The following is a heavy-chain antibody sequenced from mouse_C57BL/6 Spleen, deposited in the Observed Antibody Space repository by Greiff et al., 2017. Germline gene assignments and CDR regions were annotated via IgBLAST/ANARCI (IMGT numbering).Heavy chain of an antibody. J-gene: IGHJ4*01. D-gene: IGHD4-1*02. CDR2: IDPSDSET. Sequence: QVQLQQPGAELVRPGSSVKLSCKASGYTFTSYWMHWVKPRPIQGLEWIGNIDPSDSETHYNQKFKDKATLTVDKSSSTAYMQLSSLTSEDSAVYYGARSRATGYYAMDYWGQGTSVTVSS. CDR3: ARSRATGYYAMDY. V-gene: IGHV1-52*01. CDR1: GYTFTSYW.